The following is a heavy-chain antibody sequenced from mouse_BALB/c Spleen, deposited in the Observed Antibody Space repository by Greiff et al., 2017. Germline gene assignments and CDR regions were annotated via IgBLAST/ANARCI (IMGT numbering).Heavy chain of an antibody. CDR2: ISSGGSYT. J-gene: IGHJ1*01. D-gene: IGHD1-1*01. CDR1: GFTFSSFG. V-gene: IGHV5-6*03. CDR3: ARFYYGSSYWYFDV. Sequence: EVNVVESGGGLVQPGGSRKLSCAASGFTFSSFGMHWVRQAPEKGLEWVAYISSGGSYTYYPDSVKGRFTISRDNAKNTLYLQMSSLKSEDTAMYYCARFYYGSSYWYFDVWGAGTTVTVSS.